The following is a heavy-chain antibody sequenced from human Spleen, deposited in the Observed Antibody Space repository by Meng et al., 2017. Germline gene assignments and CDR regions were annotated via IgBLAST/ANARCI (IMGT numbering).Heavy chain of an antibody. CDR3: ARLPRTYRTYYFDY. Sequence: SVKVSCKASGYTFTSYYMHWVRQAPGQGLEWMGGIIPIFGTANYAQKFQGRVTITADKSTSTAYMELSSLRSEDTAVYYCARLPRTYRTYYFDYWGQGTLVTVSS. V-gene: IGHV1-69*06. CDR1: GYTFTSYY. CDR2: IIPIFGTA. J-gene: IGHJ4*02.